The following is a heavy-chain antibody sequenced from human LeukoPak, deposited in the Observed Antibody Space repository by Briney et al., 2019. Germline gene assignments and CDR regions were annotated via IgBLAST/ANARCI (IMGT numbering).Heavy chain of an antibody. D-gene: IGHD5-24*01. J-gene: IGHJ4*02. Sequence: ASVKVSCKASGYTFTSYGISWVRQAPGQGLEWMGWISAYNGSTSYAQKFQGRVTMTRDTSTSTVYMELSSLRSEDTAVYYCARDGSRWGDGYGDYWGQGTLVTVSS. CDR3: ARDGSRWGDGYGDY. CDR2: ISAYNGST. V-gene: IGHV1-18*01. CDR1: GYTFTSYG.